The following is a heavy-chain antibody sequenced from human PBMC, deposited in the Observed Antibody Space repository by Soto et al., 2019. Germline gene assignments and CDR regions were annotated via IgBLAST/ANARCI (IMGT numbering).Heavy chain of an antibody. CDR2: IYSGGST. CDR1: GFTVSSNY. CDR3: ASHEAFGDRYYGMDV. J-gene: IGHJ6*02. Sequence: GGSLRLSCAASGFTVSSNYMSWVRPAPGKGLEWVSVIYSGGSTYYADSVKGRFTISRDNSKNTLYLQMNSLRAEDTAVYYCASHEAFGDRYYGMDVWGQGTTVTVSS. D-gene: IGHD4-17*01. V-gene: IGHV3-53*01.